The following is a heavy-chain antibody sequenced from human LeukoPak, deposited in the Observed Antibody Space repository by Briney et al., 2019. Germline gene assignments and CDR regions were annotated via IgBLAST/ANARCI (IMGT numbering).Heavy chain of an antibody. CDR1: GFPVSNDG. D-gene: IGHD3-3*01. CDR2: IWDDGSDN. J-gene: IGHJ4*02. CDR3: AKDAADLLSYFDR. V-gene: IGHV3-30*02. Sequence: GGSLRLSCVASGFPVSNDGMHCVRQAPGKGLEWVASIWDDGSDNYSADSVRGRFTISRDNSRNTLFLQMNSLRPEDTAVYYCAKDAADLLSYFDRGGQGALVTVSS.